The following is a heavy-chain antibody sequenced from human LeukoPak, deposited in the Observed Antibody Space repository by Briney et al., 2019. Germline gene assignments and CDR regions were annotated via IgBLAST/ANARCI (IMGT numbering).Heavy chain of an antibody. D-gene: IGHD1-1*01. CDR1: GGTFSSYA. CDR3: ARWKYNWFDP. Sequence: ASVKVSCKASGGTFSSYAISWVRQAPGQGLEWMGGIIPIFGTANYAQKFQGRVTITTDESTSTAYMELSSLRSEDTAVYYCARWKYNWFDPWGQGTLVTVSS. J-gene: IGHJ5*02. CDR2: IIPIFGTA. V-gene: IGHV1-69*05.